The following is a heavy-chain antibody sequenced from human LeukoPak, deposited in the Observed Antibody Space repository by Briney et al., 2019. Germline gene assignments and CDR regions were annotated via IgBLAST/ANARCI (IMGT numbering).Heavy chain of an antibody. J-gene: IGHJ6*03. D-gene: IGHD3-16*02. Sequence: GGSLRLSCAASGFTFSSYWMHWVRQAPGKGLVWVSRINSDGSTTNYADSVKGRFTISRDNAKNTLYLQMNSLRAEDTAVYYCARTYYDYVWGSYRYTEYYYMDVWGKGTTVTVSS. V-gene: IGHV3-74*01. CDR1: GFTFSSYW. CDR2: INSDGSTT. CDR3: ARTYYDYVWGSYRYTEYYYMDV.